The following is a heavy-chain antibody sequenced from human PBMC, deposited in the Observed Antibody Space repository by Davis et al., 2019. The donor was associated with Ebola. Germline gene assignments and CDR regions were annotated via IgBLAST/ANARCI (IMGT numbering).Heavy chain of an antibody. D-gene: IGHD4-17*01. CDR1: GFTFSGSA. V-gene: IGHV3-73*01. CDR3: TRHPPGYGDYGY. Sequence: GESLKISCAASGFTFSGSAMHWVRQASGKGLEWVGRIRSKANSYATAYAASVKGRFTISRDDSKNTAYLQMNSLKTEDTAVYYCTRHPPGYGDYGYWGQGTLVTVSS. CDR2: IRSKANSYAT. J-gene: IGHJ4*02.